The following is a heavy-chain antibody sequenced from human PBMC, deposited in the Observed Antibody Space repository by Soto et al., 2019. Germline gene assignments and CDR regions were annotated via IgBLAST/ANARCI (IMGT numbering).Heavy chain of an antibody. CDR1: GGSISGGPYY. D-gene: IGHD6-19*01. V-gene: IGHV4-39*01. CDR3: ARLGSSGWYQGSYFDY. Sequence: QLQLQESGPGLVKPPETLSLTYTVSGGSISGGPYYWGWVRQPPGKGLEWIGTISHSGRNYYNPSLKGRVTISADTSKNQFSLRLTSVTAADTAVYFCARLGSSGWYQGSYFDYWGQGTLVTVSS. J-gene: IGHJ4*02. CDR2: ISHSGRN.